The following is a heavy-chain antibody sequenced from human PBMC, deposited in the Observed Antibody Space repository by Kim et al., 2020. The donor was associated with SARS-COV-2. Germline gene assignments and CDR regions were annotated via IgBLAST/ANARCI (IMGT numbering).Heavy chain of an antibody. V-gene: IGHV4-59*01. J-gene: IGHJ3*02. Sequence: SETLSLTCTVSGGSISSYYWSWFRRPPGRELNWIGYFFYMGTTNYNPSLKSQVTISVDPSKNQFSLKLSSVTAADTAVYYCARTRYSGSREPAFDIWGQGTMVTVSS. D-gene: IGHD1-26*01. CDR3: ARTRYSGSREPAFDI. CDR1: GGSISSYY. CDR2: FFYMGTT.